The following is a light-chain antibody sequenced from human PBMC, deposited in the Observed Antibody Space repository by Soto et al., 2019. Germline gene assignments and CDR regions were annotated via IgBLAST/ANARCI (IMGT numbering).Light chain of an antibody. CDR2: HVS. CDR1: SSDIGGYNY. Sequence: QSALTQPRSVSGSPGQSVTISCTGTSSDIGGYNYVSWYQQHPGKAPELMIYHVSRRPSGVPDRFSGSKSGHTAFLTISRLQAADEADYYFSSYTNSSTTSVFGTGTNVTVL. V-gene: IGLV2-11*01. CDR3: SSYTNSSTTSV. J-gene: IGLJ1*01.